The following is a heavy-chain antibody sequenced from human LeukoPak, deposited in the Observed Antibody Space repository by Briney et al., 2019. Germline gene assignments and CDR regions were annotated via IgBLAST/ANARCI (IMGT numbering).Heavy chain of an antibody. D-gene: IGHD3-10*01. V-gene: IGHV4-59*08. CDR3: ARHKSSGNYYNA. CDR2: VHYTGIT. J-gene: IGHJ5*02. Sequence: SETLSLTCRVSGGSITSYFWTWIRQPPGKPLEWIGDVHYTGITNFNPSLKSRVTMSVDTSKSQFSLRLRPVTAADTAVYFCARHKSSGNYYNAWGQGTLVVVSS. CDR1: GGSITSYF.